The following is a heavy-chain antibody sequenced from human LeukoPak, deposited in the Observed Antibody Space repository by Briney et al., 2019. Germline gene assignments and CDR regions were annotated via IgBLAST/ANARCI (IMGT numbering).Heavy chain of an antibody. CDR2: ISSNGGST. J-gene: IGHJ6*02. V-gene: IGHV3-64*01. D-gene: IGHD3-10*01. CDR3: ARSQIGVRGVMSVYYYYGMDV. Sequence: GGSLRLSCAASGFTFSSYAMSWVRQAPGKGLEWVSAISSNGGSTYYANSVKGRFTISRDNSKNTLYLQMGSLRAEDMAVYYCARSQIGVRGVMSVYYYYGMDVWGQGTTVTVSS. CDR1: GFTFSSYA.